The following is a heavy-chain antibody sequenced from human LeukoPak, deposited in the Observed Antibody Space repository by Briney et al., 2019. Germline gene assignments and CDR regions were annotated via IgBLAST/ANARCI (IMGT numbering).Heavy chain of an antibody. V-gene: IGHV3-21*01. J-gene: IGHJ5*02. CDR3: ARKSFGRGYSYGYGLENWFDP. D-gene: IGHD5-18*01. Sequence: GGSLRLSCAASGFTFSSYSMNWVRQAPGKGLEWVSSISSSSSYIYYADSVKGRLTISRDNAKSSLYLQMNSLRAEDTAVYYCARKSFGRGYSYGYGLENWFDPWGQGTLVTVSS. CDR1: GFTFSSYS. CDR2: ISSSSSYI.